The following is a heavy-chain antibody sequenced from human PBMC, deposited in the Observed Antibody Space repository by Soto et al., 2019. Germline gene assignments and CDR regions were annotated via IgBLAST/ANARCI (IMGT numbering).Heavy chain of an antibody. Sequence: EVQLVQSGAEVKKPGESLRLSCQGSGYRFINYWISWVRQMPGKGLEWVGRIDPSDSYTVYSPSFQGHVTISTDTAINTAFLEWRSLQASDTAMYYCVRHGNGTPFYFDLWGRGTLVPVSS. D-gene: IGHD1-1*01. J-gene: IGHJ4*02. V-gene: IGHV5-10-1*03. CDR1: GYRFINYW. CDR2: IDPSDSYT. CDR3: VRHGNGTPFYFDL.